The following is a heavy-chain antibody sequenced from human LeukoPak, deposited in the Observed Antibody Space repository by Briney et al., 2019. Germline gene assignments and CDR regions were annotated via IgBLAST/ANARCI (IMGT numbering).Heavy chain of an antibody. V-gene: IGHV3-64*01. CDR2: TSSNGGST. J-gene: IGHJ4*02. CDR3: ARDPAPKGSGGYFDY. Sequence: GGSLRLSCAASGFTFSSYAMHWVRQAPGKGLEYVSATSSNGGSTYYANSVKGRFTISRDNSKNTLYLQMGSLRAEDMAVYYCARDPAPKGSGGYFDYWGQGTLVTVSS. D-gene: IGHD3-10*01. CDR1: GFTFSSYA.